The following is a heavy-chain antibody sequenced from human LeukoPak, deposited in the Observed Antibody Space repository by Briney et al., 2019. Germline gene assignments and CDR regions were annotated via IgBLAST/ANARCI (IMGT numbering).Heavy chain of an antibody. CDR2: ISSSSSTI. V-gene: IGHV3-48*01. D-gene: IGHD6-19*01. Sequence: GGSLRLSCAVSGFTFSTYSMKWVRQAPGKGLEWLSYISSSSSTIYYADSVKGRFNISRDNAKSSLYLQMNSLRAEDTAMYYCARGFSSGWYVFDSWGQGTLVTVSS. CDR1: GFTFSTYS. CDR3: ARGFSSGWYVFDS. J-gene: IGHJ4*02.